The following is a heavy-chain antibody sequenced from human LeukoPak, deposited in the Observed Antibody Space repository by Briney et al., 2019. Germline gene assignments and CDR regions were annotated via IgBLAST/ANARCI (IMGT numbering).Heavy chain of an antibody. J-gene: IGHJ4*02. Sequence: GGSLRLSCAASGFTFRSYAMTWVRQAPGKGLEWVSAISGSANTYYADSVKGRFTISRDNSNNTLYLQMNSLRIEDTAMYYCGKVSQSYWGQGTLVTVSS. CDR3: GKVSQSY. CDR1: GFTFRSYA. V-gene: IGHV3-23*01. CDR2: ISGSANT.